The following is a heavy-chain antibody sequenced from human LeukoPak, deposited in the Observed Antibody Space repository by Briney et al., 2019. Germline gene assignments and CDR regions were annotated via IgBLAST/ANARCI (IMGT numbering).Heavy chain of an antibody. CDR1: GGSSSSGGYY. CDR3: AREKVGVPAAIGADYYYYYYMDV. D-gene: IGHD2-2*01. V-gene: IGHV4-31*03. CDR2: IYYSGNT. J-gene: IGHJ6*03. Sequence: PSDTLSLTCTVSGGSSSSGGYYWSWIRKHPGKGLEWIGYIYYSGNTYYNPSLKSRVTISVDTSKNQFSLKLSSVTAADTAVYYCAREKVGVPAAIGADYYYYYYMDVWGKGTTVTVSS.